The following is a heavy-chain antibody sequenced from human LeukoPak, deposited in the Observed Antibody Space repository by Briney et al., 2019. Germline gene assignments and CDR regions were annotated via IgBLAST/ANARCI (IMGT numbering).Heavy chain of an antibody. CDR1: GFTVSSNY. J-gene: IGHJ4*02. CDR3: APNWNLDY. CDR2: IYSGGST. Sequence: GGSLRLSCAASGFTVSSNYMSWVRQAPGKGLEWVSVIYSGGSTYYAVSVKGRFTISRDNSKNTVYLQMNSLRAEDTAIYYCAPNWNLDYWGQGSLVTVSS. D-gene: IGHD1-1*01. V-gene: IGHV3-53*01.